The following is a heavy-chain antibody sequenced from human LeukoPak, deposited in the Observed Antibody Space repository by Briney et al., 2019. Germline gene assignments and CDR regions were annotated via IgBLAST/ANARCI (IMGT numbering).Heavy chain of an antibody. J-gene: IGHJ4*02. CDR2: ITGSGGNR. D-gene: IGHD6-19*01. CDR3: ARRSGIAVAGAFDY. CDR1: GFTFSSHG. V-gene: IGHV3-23*01. Sequence: GETLRLSCAASGFTFSSHGMNWVRQAPGKGLEWVSGITGSGGNRYYADSVKGRFTISRDNSKNTLYLQMNSLRAEDTAVYYCARRSGIAVAGAFDYWGQGTLVTVSS.